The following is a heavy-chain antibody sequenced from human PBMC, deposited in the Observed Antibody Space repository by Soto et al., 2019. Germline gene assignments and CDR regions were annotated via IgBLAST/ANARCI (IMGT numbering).Heavy chain of an antibody. Sequence: SETLSLTCTVSGGSISSYYWSWIRQPPGKGLEWIGYIYYSGSTNYNPSLKSRVTISVDTSKNQFSLKLSSVTAADTAVYYCARARGGHYGDYHDAFDIWGQGTMVTVSS. D-gene: IGHD4-17*01. CDR3: ARARGGHYGDYHDAFDI. V-gene: IGHV4-59*08. J-gene: IGHJ3*02. CDR1: GGSISSYY. CDR2: IYYSGST.